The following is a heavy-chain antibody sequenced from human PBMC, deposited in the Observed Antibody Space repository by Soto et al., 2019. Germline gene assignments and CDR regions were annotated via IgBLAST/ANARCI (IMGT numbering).Heavy chain of an antibody. CDR3: ARDKGSGIDIRWFDP. J-gene: IGHJ5*02. Sequence: TSETLSLTCTVSGGSISSGGYYWSWIRQHPGKGLEWIGYIYYSGSTYYNPSLKSRVTISVDTSKNQFSLKLSSVTAADTAVYYCARDKGSGIDIRWFDPWGQGTLVTVSS. CDR1: GGSISSGGYY. D-gene: IGHD3-10*01. V-gene: IGHV4-31*03. CDR2: IYYSGST.